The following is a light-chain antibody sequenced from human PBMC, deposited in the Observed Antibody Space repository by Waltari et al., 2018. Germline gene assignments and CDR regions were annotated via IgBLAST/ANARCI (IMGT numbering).Light chain of an antibody. CDR1: QSVSSSY. CDR3: QQHGSSPWT. Sequence: ELVLTQSPGTLSLSPGERATLSCRASQSVSSSYLAWYQQKPGQAPRLLIYGASSRATGIPDRFSGSGSGTDFTLTISRLEPEDFGLYYCQQHGSSPWTFGQGTKVEIK. J-gene: IGKJ1*01. V-gene: IGKV3-20*01. CDR2: GAS.